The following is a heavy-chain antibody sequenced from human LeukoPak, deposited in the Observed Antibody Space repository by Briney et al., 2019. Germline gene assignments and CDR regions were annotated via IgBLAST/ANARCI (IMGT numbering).Heavy chain of an antibody. D-gene: IGHD3-22*01. Sequence: GGSLRLSCAASGFAFSSYWMHWVRHGPGKGLVWVSRVNNDGSSIRYADSVKGRFTISRDNAKNTLSLQMNSLRAEDTAVYYCARSHYYDSSNFYYYYGLDVWGQGTTVTVSS. J-gene: IGHJ6*02. V-gene: IGHV3-74*01. CDR1: GFAFSSYW. CDR2: VNNDGSSI. CDR3: ARSHYYDSSNFYYYYGLDV.